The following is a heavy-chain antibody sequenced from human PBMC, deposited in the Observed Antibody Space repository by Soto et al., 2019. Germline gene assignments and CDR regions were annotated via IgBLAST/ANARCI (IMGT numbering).Heavy chain of an antibody. CDR1: GFTFSSYG. D-gene: IGHD2-15*01. J-gene: IGHJ4*02. Sequence: GGSLRLSCAASGFTFSSYGMHWVRQAPGKGLEWVAVISYDGSNKYYADSVKGRFTISRDNSKNTLYLQMNSLRAEDTAVYYCAKDRWEVVAATGFFDYWGQGTLVTVSS. V-gene: IGHV3-30*18. CDR3: AKDRWEVVAATGFFDY. CDR2: ISYDGSNK.